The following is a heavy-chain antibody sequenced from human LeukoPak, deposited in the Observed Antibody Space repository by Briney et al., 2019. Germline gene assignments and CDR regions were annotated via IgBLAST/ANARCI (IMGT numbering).Heavy chain of an antibody. V-gene: IGHV1-18*01. CDR3: ARGGRDGMDV. J-gene: IGHJ6*02. CDR2: VSAYDGST. Sequence: GSLKVSCKASGYSFTSYGFTWVRRAPGQGLEWMGWVSAYDGSTNYAQKIRGRVTMTTDASKNTVYMELRSLRFDDTAVYYCARGGRDGMDVWGQGTTVTVSS. D-gene: IGHD3-10*01. CDR1: GYSFTSYG.